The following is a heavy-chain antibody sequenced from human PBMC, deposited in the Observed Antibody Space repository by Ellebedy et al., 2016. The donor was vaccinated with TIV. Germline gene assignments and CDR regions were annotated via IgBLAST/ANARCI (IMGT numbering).Heavy chain of an antibody. V-gene: IGHV3-23*01. Sequence: GESLKISXAASGFTFSSYAMSWVRQAPGKGLEWVSAISGSGGSTYYADSVKGRFTISRDNSKNTLYLQMNSLRAEDTAVYYCAKEWTVLYSSSWYPYYFDYWGQGTLVTVSS. J-gene: IGHJ4*02. CDR3: AKEWTVLYSSSWYPYYFDY. D-gene: IGHD6-13*01. CDR1: GFTFSSYA. CDR2: ISGSGGST.